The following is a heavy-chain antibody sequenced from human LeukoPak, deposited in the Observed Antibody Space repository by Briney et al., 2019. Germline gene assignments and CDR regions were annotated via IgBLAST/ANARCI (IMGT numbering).Heavy chain of an antibody. CDR2: IVVGSGNT. J-gene: IGHJ6*03. CDR3: AAGSDGSYYYYMDV. CDR1: GFTFTSSA. Sequence: SVKVSCKASGFTFTSSAMQWVRQARGQRLEWIGWIVVGSGNTNYAQKFQERVTITRDMSTSTAYMELSSLRSEDTAVYYCAAGSDGSYYYYMDVWGKGTTVTVSS. D-gene: IGHD1-26*01. V-gene: IGHV1-58*02.